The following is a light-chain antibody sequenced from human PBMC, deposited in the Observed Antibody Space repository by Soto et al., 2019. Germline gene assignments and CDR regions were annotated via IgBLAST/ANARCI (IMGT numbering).Light chain of an antibody. CDR3: QQSYSTPET. V-gene: IGKV1-39*01. CDR1: QSISTY. CDR2: AAS. Sequence: DIQLTQSPSSLSASVGDRVTITCRASQSISTYLHWYQQKPGEAPQLLIYAASSLQSGVPSRFSGSGSGTDFTLTISSLQPEDFATYYCQQSYSTPETFGQGTKVDIK. J-gene: IGKJ1*01.